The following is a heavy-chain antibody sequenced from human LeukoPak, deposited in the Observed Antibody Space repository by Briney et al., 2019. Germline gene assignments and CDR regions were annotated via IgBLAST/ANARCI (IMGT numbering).Heavy chain of an antibody. J-gene: IGHJ4*02. CDR3: ARGKTWYEN. D-gene: IGHD6-13*01. V-gene: IGHV4-34*01. Sequence: PSETLSLTCAVYGGSFTGYYWSWIRQPPGKGLEWIGEINHSGSTNYNPSLKSRVTMSVDTSKNQFSPKLNSVTAADTAVYYCARGKTWYENWGQGTLVTVSS. CDR1: GGSFTGYY. CDR2: INHSGST.